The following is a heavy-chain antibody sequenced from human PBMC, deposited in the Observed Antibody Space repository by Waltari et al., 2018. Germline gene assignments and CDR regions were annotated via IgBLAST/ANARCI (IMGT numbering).Heavy chain of an antibody. Sequence: QVQLQQWGAGLLKPSETLSLTCAVYGGSFSGSYWSWIRQPPGRGLEWIGEINHSGSTNYNPSLKSRVTISVDTSKNQFSLKLSSVTAADTAVYYCARSPPHYCSGGSCYGYFDYWGQGTLVTVSS. CDR2: INHSGST. D-gene: IGHD2-15*01. CDR3: ARSPPHYCSGGSCYGYFDY. CDR1: GGSFSGSY. J-gene: IGHJ4*02. V-gene: IGHV4-34*01.